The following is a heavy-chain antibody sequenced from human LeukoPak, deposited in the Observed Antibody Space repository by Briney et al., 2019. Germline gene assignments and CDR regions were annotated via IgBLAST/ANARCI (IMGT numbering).Heavy chain of an antibody. V-gene: IGHV3-21*01. CDR2: ISSSSSYI. J-gene: IGHJ4*02. Sequence: KPGGSLRLSCAASGFTFSSYSMNWVRQAPGKGLEWVSSISSSSSYIYYADSVKGRFTISRDNAKNSLYLQMNSLRAEDTAVYYCARDLYVGSSGWYNPGYFDYWGQGTLVTVSS. D-gene: IGHD6-19*01. CDR1: GFTFSSYS. CDR3: ARDLYVGSSGWYNPGYFDY.